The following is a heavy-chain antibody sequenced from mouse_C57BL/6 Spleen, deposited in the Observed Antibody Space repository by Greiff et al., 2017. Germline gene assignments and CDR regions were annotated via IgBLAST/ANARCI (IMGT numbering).Heavy chain of an antibody. CDR3: ARDDYGSSYFAY. J-gene: IGHJ3*01. V-gene: IGHV5-16*01. CDR1: GFTFSDYY. CDR2: INYDGSST. Sequence: EVKLMESEGGLVQPGSSMKLSCTASGFTFSDYYMAWVRQVPEKGLEWVANINYDGSSTYYLDSLKSRFIISRDNAKNILYLQMSSLKSEDTATXYCARDDYGSSYFAYWGQGTLVTVSA. D-gene: IGHD1-1*01.